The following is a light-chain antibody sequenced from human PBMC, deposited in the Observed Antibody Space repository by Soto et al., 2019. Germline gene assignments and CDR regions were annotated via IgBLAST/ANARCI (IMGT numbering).Light chain of an antibody. J-gene: IGLJ3*02. V-gene: IGLV7-43*01. CDR2: STT. CDR1: TGQVTSGYY. Sequence: QAVVTQEPSLTVSPGGTVTLTCASSTGQVTSGYYPNWFQQKPGQAPRPLIYSTTNEHSWTPARFSGSLLGGKAALTLSGVLPEDEAEYYCLLYYGSPQRNWVFGGGTKLTVL. CDR3: LLYYGSPQRNWV.